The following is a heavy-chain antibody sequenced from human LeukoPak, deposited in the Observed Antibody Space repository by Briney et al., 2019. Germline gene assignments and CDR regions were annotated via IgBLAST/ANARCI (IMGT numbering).Heavy chain of an antibody. D-gene: IGHD3-22*01. Sequence: GASVKVSCKAPGYTFSSYYIHWVRQAPGQGLEWMGIINPSGGSTGYAQKFQGRVTMTRDTSTSTVYMELSSLKSEDTAVYYCARGAVVITPSVDAFDIWGQGTMVTVSS. V-gene: IGHV1-46*01. CDR2: INPSGGST. CDR3: ARGAVVITPSVDAFDI. J-gene: IGHJ3*02. CDR1: GYTFSSYY.